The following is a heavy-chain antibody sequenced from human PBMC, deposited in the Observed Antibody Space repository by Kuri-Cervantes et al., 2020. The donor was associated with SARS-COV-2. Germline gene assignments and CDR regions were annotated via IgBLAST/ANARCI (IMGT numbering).Heavy chain of an antibody. CDR1: GFTFSSYA. CDR3: ARVYYYYYMDV. V-gene: IGHV3-64*01. Sequence: GESLKISCAASGFTFSSYAMHWVRQAPGKGLEYVSAISSNGGSTYYANSVKGRFTISRDNSKNTLYLQMGSLRAEDMAVYYCARVYYYYYMDVWGEGTTVTVSS. J-gene: IGHJ6*03. CDR2: ISSNGGST.